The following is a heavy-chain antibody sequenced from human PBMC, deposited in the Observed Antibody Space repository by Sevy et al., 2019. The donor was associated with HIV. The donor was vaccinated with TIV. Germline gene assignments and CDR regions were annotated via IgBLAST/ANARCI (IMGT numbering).Heavy chain of an antibody. CDR3: VRGKSGYGYGLDY. CDR1: GFPVSSNY. Sequence: GGSLRLSCAASGFPVSSNYMSWVRQAPGKGLEWVSVIYSDGSTYHADSVKGRFTISRDNSKNTLYLQMNSLRVEDTAVYDCVRGKSGYGYGLDYWGQGTLVTVSS. V-gene: IGHV3-66*01. CDR2: IYSDGST. J-gene: IGHJ4*02. D-gene: IGHD5-18*01.